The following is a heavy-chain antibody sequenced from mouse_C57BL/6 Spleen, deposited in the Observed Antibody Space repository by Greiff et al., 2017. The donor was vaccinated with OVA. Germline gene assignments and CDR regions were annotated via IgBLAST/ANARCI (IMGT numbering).Heavy chain of an antibody. Sequence: VKLVESGPELVKPGASVKISCTASGYAFSSSWMNWVKQRPGKGLEWIGRIYPGDGDTNYYGKFEGKATLTADKSSSTAYMQLSSLTSEDSAVYFCARAYYSSYDAMDYWGQGTSVTVSS. CDR2: IYPGDGDT. CDR3: ARAYYSSYDAMDY. D-gene: IGHD2-5*01. V-gene: IGHV1-82*01. J-gene: IGHJ4*01. CDR1: GYAFSSSW.